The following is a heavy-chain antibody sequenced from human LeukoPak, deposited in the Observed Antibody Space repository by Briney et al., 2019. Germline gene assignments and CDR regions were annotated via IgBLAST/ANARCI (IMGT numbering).Heavy chain of an antibody. CDR1: GGSFSGYY. J-gene: IGHJ4*02. Sequence: SETLSLTCAVYGGSFSGYYWSWIRQPPGKGLEWIGEINHSGSTNYNPSLKSRVTISVDTSKNQFSLTLSSVTAADTAVYYCARGYCSGGSCYFAQAGVDYWGQGTLVTVSS. D-gene: IGHD2-15*01. CDR2: INHSGST. CDR3: ARGYCSGGSCYFAQAGVDY. V-gene: IGHV4-34*01.